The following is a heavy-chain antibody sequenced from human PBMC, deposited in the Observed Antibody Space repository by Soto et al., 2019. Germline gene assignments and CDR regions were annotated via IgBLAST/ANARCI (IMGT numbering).Heavy chain of an antibody. Sequence: SLRLSCAASGFTFNNYGIHWVRQAPGKGLEWVALISFDGRSEYYGDSVKGRFTVSRDNFKNMLYLQMNNLGTEDTALYYCARDMRGYNYGPLDYWGQGVLVTVSS. CDR2: ISFDGRSE. V-gene: IGHV3-30*03. CDR1: GFTFNNYG. J-gene: IGHJ4*02. D-gene: IGHD5-12*01. CDR3: ARDMRGYNYGPLDY.